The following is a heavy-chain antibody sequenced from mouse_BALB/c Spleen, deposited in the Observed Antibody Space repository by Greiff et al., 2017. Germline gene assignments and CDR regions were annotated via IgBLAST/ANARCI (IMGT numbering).Heavy chain of an antibody. V-gene: IGHV14-1*02. CDR2: IDPENGNT. J-gene: IGHJ2*01. D-gene: IGHD2-13*01. CDR3: ARLVTTDY. Sequence: EVKLVESGAELVRPGALVKLSCKASGFNIKDYYMHWVKQRPEQGLEWIGWIDPENGNTIYDPKFQGKASITADTSSNTAYLQLSSLTSEDTAVYYCARLVTTDYWGQGTTLTVSS. CDR1: GFNIKDYY.